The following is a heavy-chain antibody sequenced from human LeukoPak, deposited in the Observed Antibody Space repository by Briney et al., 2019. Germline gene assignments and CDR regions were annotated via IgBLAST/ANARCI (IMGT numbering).Heavy chain of an antibody. J-gene: IGHJ6*02. CDR2: INPNSGGT. Sequence: AASVKVSCKASGYTFTGYYMHWVRQAPGQGLEWMGRINPNSGGTNYAQKFQGRVTMTRDTSISTAYMELSRLRSDDTAVYYCARLHVDTAMVKVDYGMDVWGQGTTVTVSS. CDR1: GYTFTGYY. V-gene: IGHV1-2*06. CDR3: ARLHVDTAMVKVDYGMDV. D-gene: IGHD5-18*01.